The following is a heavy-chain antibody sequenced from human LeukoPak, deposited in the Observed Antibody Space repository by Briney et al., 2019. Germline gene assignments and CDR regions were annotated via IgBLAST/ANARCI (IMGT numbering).Heavy chain of an antibody. V-gene: IGHV4-39*01. CDR2: IYYSGST. CDR1: GGSISSSSYY. Sequence: PSETLSLTCTVSGGSISSSSYYWGWIRQPPGKGLEWIGSIYYSGSTYYNPSLKSRVTISVDTSKNQFSLKLSSVTAADTAVYYCALGHDSSGYYFFDYWGQGTLVTVSS. J-gene: IGHJ4*02. CDR3: ALGHDSSGYYFFDY. D-gene: IGHD3-22*01.